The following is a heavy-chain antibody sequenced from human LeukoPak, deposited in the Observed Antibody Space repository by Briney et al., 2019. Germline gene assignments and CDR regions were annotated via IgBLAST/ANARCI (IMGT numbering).Heavy chain of an antibody. CDR2: ISAYNGNT. J-gene: IGHJ4*02. D-gene: IGHD3-22*01. CDR3: ARLFRVPGGDYDSSGWEYFDY. CDR1: GDTFTSYA. V-gene: IGHV1-18*01. Sequence: ASVKVSCKASGDTFTSYAISWVRQAPGQGLEWMGWISAYNGNTNYAQKLQGRVTMTTDTSTSTAYMELRSLRSDDTAVYYCARLFRVPGGDYDSSGWEYFDYWGQGTLVTVSS.